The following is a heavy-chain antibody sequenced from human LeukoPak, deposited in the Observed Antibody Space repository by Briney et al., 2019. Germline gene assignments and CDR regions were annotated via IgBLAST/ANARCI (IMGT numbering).Heavy chain of an antibody. CDR3: AKAVWGSYLFDY. V-gene: IGHV3-23*01. J-gene: IGHJ4*02. D-gene: IGHD3-16*02. CDR2: ISGSGGST. CDR1: GFTFSSYA. Sequence: VSLRLSCAASGFTFSSYALSWVRQAPGKGLEWVSAISGSGGSTYYADSVKGRFTISRDNSKNTLYLQMNSLRAEDTAVYYCAKAVWGSYLFDYWGQGTLVTVSS.